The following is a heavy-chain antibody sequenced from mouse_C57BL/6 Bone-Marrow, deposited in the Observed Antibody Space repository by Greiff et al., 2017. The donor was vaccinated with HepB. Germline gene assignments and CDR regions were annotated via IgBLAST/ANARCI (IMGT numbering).Heavy chain of an antibody. CDR1: GYSFTDYN. Sequence: VQLKQSGPELVKPGASVKISCKASGYSFTDYNMNWVKQSNGKSLEWIGVINPNYGTTSYNQKFKGKATLTVDQSSSTADMQLKILTSDDSAVYYCARGDYDCSWYFDVWGTGTPVTVSS. V-gene: IGHV1-39*01. D-gene: IGHD2-4*01. J-gene: IGHJ1*03. CDR3: ARGDYDCSWYFDV. CDR2: INPNYGTT.